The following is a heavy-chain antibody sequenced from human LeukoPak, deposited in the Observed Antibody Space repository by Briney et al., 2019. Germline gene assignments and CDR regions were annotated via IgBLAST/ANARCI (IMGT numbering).Heavy chain of an antibody. J-gene: IGHJ3*02. D-gene: IGHD3-10*01. V-gene: IGHV4-34*01. CDR1: GASFSGYY. CDR2: INHSGST. CDR3: ARDGSMVRGVMDDAFDI. Sequence: PSETLSLTCAVYGASFSGYYWSWIRQPPGKGLEWIGEINHSGSTNYNPSLKSRVTISVNTSKNQFSLKLSSLTAADTAVYYCARDGSMVRGVMDDAFDIWGQGTMVTVSS.